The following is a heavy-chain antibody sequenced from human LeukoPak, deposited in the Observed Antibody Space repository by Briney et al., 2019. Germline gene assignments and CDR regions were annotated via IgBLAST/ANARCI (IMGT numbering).Heavy chain of an antibody. CDR3: ARGYYDSSGYYYF. CDR2: IIPILGIA. D-gene: IGHD3-22*01. Sequence: SVKVSCKASGGTFSSYTISWVRQAPGQGLEWMGRIIPILGIANYAQKFQGRVTITADKSTSTAYMELSSLISADTAVYYCARGYYDSSGYYYFWGQGTLVTVSS. CDR1: GGTFSSYT. J-gene: IGHJ4*02. V-gene: IGHV1-69*02.